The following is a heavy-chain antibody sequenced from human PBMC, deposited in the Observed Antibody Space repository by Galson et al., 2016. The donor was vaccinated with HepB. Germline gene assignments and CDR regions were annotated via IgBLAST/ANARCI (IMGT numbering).Heavy chain of an antibody. J-gene: IGHJ6*02. Sequence: SVKVSCKASGYTFISNGINWVRQAPGQGLEWMGWISAYNGNANYAQKFWGRVTMTTDTSTRTAYMELRSLRSDDTAVYYCARGGARLVVGTDMDVWGQGTTVTVSS. D-gene: IGHD2-8*02. V-gene: IGHV1-18*01. CDR3: ARGGARLVVGTDMDV. CDR1: GYTFISNG. CDR2: ISAYNGNA.